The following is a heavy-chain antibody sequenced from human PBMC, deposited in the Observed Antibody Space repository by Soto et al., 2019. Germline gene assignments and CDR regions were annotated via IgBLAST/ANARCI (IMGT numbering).Heavy chain of an antibody. D-gene: IGHD1-26*01. CDR1: GGSISSVGYY. CDR2: IYYSGGT. CDR3: ARTSRGSFGGWFYX. J-gene: IGHJ5*02. Sequence: SETLSLTCTVSGGSISSVGYYLSWIRQHPGKGLELIGYIYYSGGTYYNPSLKSRVTISVDTSKNQFSLKLSSVTAADTAVYYCARTSRGSFGGWFYXWGQGTLFTVSX. V-gene: IGHV4-31*03.